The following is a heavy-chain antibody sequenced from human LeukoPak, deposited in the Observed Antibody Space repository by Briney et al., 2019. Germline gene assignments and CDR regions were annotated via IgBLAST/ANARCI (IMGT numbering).Heavy chain of an antibody. V-gene: IGHV1-18*01. CDR2: ISAYNGNT. Sequence: GASVKVSCKASGYTFTSYDINWVRQATGQGLEWMGWISAYNGNTNYAQKLQGRVTMTTDTSTSTAYMELRSLRSDDTAVYYCARVGVAGVDNWFDPWGQGTLVTVSS. D-gene: IGHD6-19*01. CDR3: ARVGVAGVDNWFDP. CDR1: GYTFTSYD. J-gene: IGHJ5*02.